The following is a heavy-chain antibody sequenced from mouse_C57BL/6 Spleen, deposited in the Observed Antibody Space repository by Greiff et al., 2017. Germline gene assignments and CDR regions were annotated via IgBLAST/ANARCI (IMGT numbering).Heavy chain of an antibody. D-gene: IGHD2-5*01. CDR2: ISYDGSN. Sequence: EVHLVESGPGLVKPSQSLSLTCSVTGYSITSGYYWNWIRQFPGNKLEWMGYISYDGSNNYNPSLKNRISITRDTSKNQFFLKLNSVTTEDTATYYCAREDYYSNYFDYWGQGTTLTVSS. CDR1: GYSITSGYY. J-gene: IGHJ2*01. V-gene: IGHV3-6*01. CDR3: AREDYYSNYFDY.